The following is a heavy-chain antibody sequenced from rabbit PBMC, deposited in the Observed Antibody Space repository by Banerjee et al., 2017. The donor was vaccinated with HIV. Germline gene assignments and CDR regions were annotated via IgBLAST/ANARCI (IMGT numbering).Heavy chain of an antibody. CDR1: GFSFSSSYW. Sequence: SLEESGGDLVKPGASLTLTCTASGFSFSSSYWICWVRQAPGKGLELIACIYAGSSGSTYYASWAKGRFTISNTSSTTVTLQMTSLTAADTATYFCARDHPYAVYGGHGYADLWGQGTLVTVS. CDR2: IYAGSSGST. V-gene: IGHV1S40*01. J-gene: IGHJ3*01. CDR3: ARDHPYAVYGGHGYADL. D-gene: IGHD6-1*01.